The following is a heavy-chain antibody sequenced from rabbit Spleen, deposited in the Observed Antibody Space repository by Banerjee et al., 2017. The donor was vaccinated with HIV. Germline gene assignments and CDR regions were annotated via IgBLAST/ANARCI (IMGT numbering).Heavy chain of an antibody. CDR2: IEPIFGST. D-gene: IGHD8-1*01. CDR1: GFSFSYRQA. CDR3: ARDSGSSFSSYGMDL. V-gene: IGHV1S47*01. J-gene: IGHJ6*01. Sequence: QEQLMESGGGLVKPEGSLTLTCTASGFSFSYRQAMCWVRQAPGKGLEWIGYIEPIFGSTYYASWVNGRFTISSHNAQNTLYLQLNSLTAADTATYFCARDSGSSFSSYGMDLWGQGTLVTVS.